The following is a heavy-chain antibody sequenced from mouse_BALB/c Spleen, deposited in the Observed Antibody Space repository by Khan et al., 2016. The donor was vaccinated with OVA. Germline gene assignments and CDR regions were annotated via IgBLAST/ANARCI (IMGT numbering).Heavy chain of an antibody. Sequence: QVRLQQSGTELVRPGTSVKLSCKASGYTSTSYWMNWIKQRPEQGLEWIGRIDPYDSETHYNQKFKDKATLTVDKSSNTAYMQLTSLTSEDSAVYYWARNPFAYWGQGTLVTGSA. CDR3: ARNPFAY. V-gene: IGHV1-52*01. CDR2: IDPYDSET. CDR1: GYTSTSYW. J-gene: IGHJ3*01.